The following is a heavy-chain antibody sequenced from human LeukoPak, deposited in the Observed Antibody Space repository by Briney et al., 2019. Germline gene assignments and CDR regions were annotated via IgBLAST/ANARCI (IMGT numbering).Heavy chain of an antibody. D-gene: IGHD6-13*01. CDR2: INAGNGNT. Sequence: ASVKVSCKASGYTFTGYAMHWVRQAPGQRLEWMGWINAGNGNTKYSQKFQGRVTITRDTSASTAYMELSSLRSEDTAVYYCARPRQLVLANPPSYYYGMDVWGQGTTVTVSS. CDR1: GYTFTGYA. J-gene: IGHJ6*02. V-gene: IGHV1-3*01. CDR3: ARPRQLVLANPPSYYYGMDV.